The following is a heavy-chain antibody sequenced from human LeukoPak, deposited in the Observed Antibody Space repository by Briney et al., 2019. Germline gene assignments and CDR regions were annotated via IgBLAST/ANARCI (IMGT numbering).Heavy chain of an antibody. CDR2: IWYDGSNK. CDR1: GFTFSSYG. CDR3: AKAASSSTWSPFDY. V-gene: IGHV3-33*06. J-gene: IGHJ4*02. Sequence: GGSLRLSCAASGFTFSSYGMHWVHQAPGKGLEWVAVIWYDGSNKYYADSVKGRFTISRDNSKNTLYLEMNSLRAEDTAVYYCAKAASSSTWSPFDYWGQGTLVTVSS. D-gene: IGHD6-13*01.